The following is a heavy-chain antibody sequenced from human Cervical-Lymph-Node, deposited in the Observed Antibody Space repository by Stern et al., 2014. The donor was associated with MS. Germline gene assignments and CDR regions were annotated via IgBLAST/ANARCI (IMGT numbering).Heavy chain of an antibody. D-gene: IGHD1-26*01. CDR2: IMPSLGPS. J-gene: IGHJ5*02. CDR3: ARHLGSHESGWFDP. V-gene: IGHV1-69*12. Sequence: QDQLVQSGAEVKKPGSSVKVSCQASGGTLISYPISWVRQAPGQGLEWLGGIMPSLGPSNYAHKFQGRVTITADESTTTIYMELRSLKSEDTAVYYCARHLGSHESGWFDPWGQGTLVTVSS. CDR1: GGTLISYP.